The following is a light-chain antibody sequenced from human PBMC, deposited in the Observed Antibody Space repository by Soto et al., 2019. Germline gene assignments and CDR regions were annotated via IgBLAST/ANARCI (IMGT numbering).Light chain of an antibody. CDR1: QSVGSN. J-gene: IGKJ1*01. CDR3: QQYNHWPPLT. Sequence: EVVMTKSPATVPVSLGGRVTLSCRASQSVGSNLAWYQQKPGQPPRLLIYEASNRDTGVPTRFSGSGSGTEFTLTITSLQSEDFAVYYCQQYNHWPPLTFGQGTKVDIK. V-gene: IGKV3D-15*01. CDR2: EAS.